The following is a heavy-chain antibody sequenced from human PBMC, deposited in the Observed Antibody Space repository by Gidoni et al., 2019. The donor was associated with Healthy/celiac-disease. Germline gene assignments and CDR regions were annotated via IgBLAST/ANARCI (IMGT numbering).Heavy chain of an antibody. V-gene: IGHV4-39*01. J-gene: IGHJ5*02. Sequence: QLQLQESGPGLVKPSETLSLTCTVSGGSISSSSYYWGWIRQPPGKGLEWIGSIYYSGSTYYNPSLKSRVTISVDTSKNQFSLKLSSVTAADTAVYYCARHHRYYDFWSGYYTWYGDWFDPWGQGTLVTVSS. CDR2: IYYSGST. CDR1: GGSISSSSYY. D-gene: IGHD3-3*01. CDR3: ARHHRYYDFWSGYYTWYGDWFDP.